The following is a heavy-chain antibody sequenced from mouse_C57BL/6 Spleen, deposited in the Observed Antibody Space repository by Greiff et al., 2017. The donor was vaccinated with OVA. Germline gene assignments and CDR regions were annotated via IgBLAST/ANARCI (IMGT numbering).Heavy chain of an antibody. CDR2: IWSGGST. D-gene: IGHD2-14*01. CDR1: GFSLTSYG. CDR3: ARVGTGAWFAY. J-gene: IGHJ3*01. V-gene: IGHV2-2*01. Sequence: VMLVESGPGLVQPSQSLSITCTVSGFSLTSYGVHWVRQSPGKGLAWLGVIWSGGSTDFNAAFIYRLSISEDKSKGQVFLKMNLLQADDTAIYYCARVGTGAWFAYWGQGTLVTVSA.